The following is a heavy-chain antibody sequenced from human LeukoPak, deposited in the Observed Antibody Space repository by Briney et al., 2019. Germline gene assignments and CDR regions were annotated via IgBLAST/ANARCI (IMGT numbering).Heavy chain of an antibody. CDR3: AKVFGSSPYNGDFDY. J-gene: IGHJ4*02. CDR2: IKQDGSEK. Sequence: TGGSLRLSCAASGFTFRSYWMRWVRQAPGKGLEWVANIKQDGSEKNYVDSVKGRFTISRDNAKNSLYLQMNSLRAEDTALYYCAKVFGSSPYNGDFDYWGQGTLVTVSS. CDR1: GFTFRSYW. V-gene: IGHV3-7*03. D-gene: IGHD6-6*01.